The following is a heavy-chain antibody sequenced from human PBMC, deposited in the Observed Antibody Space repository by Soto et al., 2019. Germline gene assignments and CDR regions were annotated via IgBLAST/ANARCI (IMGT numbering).Heavy chain of an antibody. D-gene: IGHD2-15*01. CDR2: XYXTXQXXX. J-gene: IGHJ6*02. V-gene: IGHV6-1*01. CDR1: GDSVSTNRAA. CDR3: AGGYGMNV. Sequence: SQTLPLTCVISGDSVSTNRAAWNWVRQSPSRGLEWXXRXYXTXQXXXXYATSVKSRINIKPDTSTKQFSLQLNSVTPDDSAVYYCAGGYGMNVWGQGTTVTV.